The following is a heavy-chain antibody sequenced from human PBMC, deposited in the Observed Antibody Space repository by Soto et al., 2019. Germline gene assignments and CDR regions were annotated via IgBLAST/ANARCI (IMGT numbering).Heavy chain of an antibody. CDR3: AKSPVASPYWFDP. CDR1: GFTFSSYA. CDR2: ISGGGSST. D-gene: IGHD2-15*01. J-gene: IGHJ5*02. Sequence: EVQLLESGGGLVQPGGSLRLSCAASGFTFSSYAMSWVRQAPGKGLEWVSGISGGGSSTYYADAVKGRFTISRDNSKNSLYLQMNSLRAEDAAVYYCAKSPVASPYWFDPWGQGTLVTVSS. V-gene: IGHV3-23*01.